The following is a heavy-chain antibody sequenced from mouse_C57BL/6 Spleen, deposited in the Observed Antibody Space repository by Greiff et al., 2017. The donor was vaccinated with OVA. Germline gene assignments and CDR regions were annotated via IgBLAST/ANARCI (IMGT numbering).Heavy chain of an antibody. D-gene: IGHD6-5*01. CDR2: IYPGDGDT. Sequence: QVQLQQSGAELVKPGASVKISCKASGYAFSSYWMNWVKQRPGKGLEWIGQIYPGDGDTNYNGKFKGKATLTADKSSSTAYMQLSSLTSEDSAVYFCVPLRLYYYAMDYWGQGTSVTVSS. CDR3: VPLRLYYYAMDY. CDR1: GYAFSSYW. V-gene: IGHV1-80*01. J-gene: IGHJ4*01.